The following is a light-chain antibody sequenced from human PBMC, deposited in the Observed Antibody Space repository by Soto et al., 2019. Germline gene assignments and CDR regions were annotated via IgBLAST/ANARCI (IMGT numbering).Light chain of an antibody. CDR2: AAS. CDR3: QHSYTTPS. CDR1: QTISTY. V-gene: IGKV1-39*01. J-gene: IGKJ4*01. Sequence: DIQMTQSPSSLSASVGDRVTITCRASQTISTYLNWYQQKPGKAPNLLIYAASTLLSGVPSRFSGSGSRPEFTLTISSLQPEDFASYYCQHSYTTPSFGGGTKVEIK.